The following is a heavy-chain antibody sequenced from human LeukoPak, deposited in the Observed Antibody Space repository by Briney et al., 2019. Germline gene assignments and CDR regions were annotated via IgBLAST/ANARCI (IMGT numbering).Heavy chain of an antibody. J-gene: IGHJ3*02. D-gene: IGHD3-22*01. Sequence: ASVKVSCKASGYTFTSYAMNWVRQAPGQGLEWMGWINTNTGNPTYAQGFTGRFVFSLDTSVSTAYLQISSLKAEDTAVYYCARECTDYYDSSGYYCLDAFDIWGQGTMVTVSS. CDR1: GYTFTSYA. V-gene: IGHV7-4-1*02. CDR2: INTNTGNP. CDR3: ARECTDYYDSSGYYCLDAFDI.